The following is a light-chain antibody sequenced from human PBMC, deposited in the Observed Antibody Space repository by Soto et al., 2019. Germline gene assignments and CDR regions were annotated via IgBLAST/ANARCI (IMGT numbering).Light chain of an antibody. CDR2: EVN. Sequence: QSVLTQPPSASGSPGQSVTISCTGTSSDVGDYNYVSWYQQHPGKAPKLMIYEVNKRPSGVPDRFSGSKSGNTASLTVSGLQAEDEDDYYCSSYAGYSNLVFGGGTKLTVL. J-gene: IGLJ2*01. CDR1: SSDVGDYNY. V-gene: IGLV2-8*01. CDR3: SSYAGYSNLV.